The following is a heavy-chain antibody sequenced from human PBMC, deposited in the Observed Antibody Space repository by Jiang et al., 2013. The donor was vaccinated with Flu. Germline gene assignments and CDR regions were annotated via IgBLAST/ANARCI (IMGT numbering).Heavy chain of an antibody. CDR2: IYYSGST. Sequence: SIYYSGSTYYNPSLKSRVTISVGTSKNQFSLKLSSVTAADTAVYYCARVPVDTAMVTLRTYPQFADYWGQGTLVTVSS. V-gene: IGHV4-39*01. D-gene: IGHD5-18*01. J-gene: IGHJ4*02. CDR3: ARVPVDTAMVTLRTYPQFADY.